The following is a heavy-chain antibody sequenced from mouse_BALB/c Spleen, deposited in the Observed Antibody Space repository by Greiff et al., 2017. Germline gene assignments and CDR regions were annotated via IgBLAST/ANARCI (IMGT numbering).Heavy chain of an antibody. J-gene: IGHJ4*01. CDR1: GYTFTDYA. V-gene: IGHV1S137*01. Sequence: QVHVKQSGAELVRPGVSVKISCKGSGYTFTDYAMHWVKQSHAKSLEWIGVISTYYGDASYNQKFKGKATMTVDKSSSTAYMELARLTSEDSAIYYCARSIHYYGYDAMDYWGQGTSVTVSS. CDR3: ARSIHYYGYDAMDY. D-gene: IGHD1-2*01. CDR2: ISTYYGDA.